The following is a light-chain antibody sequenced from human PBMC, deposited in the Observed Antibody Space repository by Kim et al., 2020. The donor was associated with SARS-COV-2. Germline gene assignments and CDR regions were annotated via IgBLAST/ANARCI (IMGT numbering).Light chain of an antibody. CDR2: AAS. CDR1: QSISTY. J-gene: IGKJ4*01. V-gene: IGKV1-39*01. Sequence: ASVGDRVTIACRAGQSISTYLNWYQQKPGKAPNLLIYAASTLQSGVPSRFSGSGSGTDFTLTISSLQPEDFATYYCQQSHTAPLLTFGGGTKLEI. CDR3: QQSHTAPLLT.